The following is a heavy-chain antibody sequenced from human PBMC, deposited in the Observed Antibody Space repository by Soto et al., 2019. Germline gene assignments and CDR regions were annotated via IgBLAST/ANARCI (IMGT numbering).Heavy chain of an antibody. D-gene: IGHD5-18*01. CDR3: AREVLGGYSYGTLGYYGMDV. CDR2: INPSGGST. V-gene: IGHV1-46*01. CDR1: GYTFTSYY. J-gene: IGHJ6*02. Sequence: ASVKVSCKASGYTFTSYYMHWVRQAPGQGLEWMGIINPSGGSTSYAQKFQGRVTMTRDTSTSTVYMELSSLRSEDTAVYYCAREVLGGYSYGTLGYYGMDVWGQGTTVTVS.